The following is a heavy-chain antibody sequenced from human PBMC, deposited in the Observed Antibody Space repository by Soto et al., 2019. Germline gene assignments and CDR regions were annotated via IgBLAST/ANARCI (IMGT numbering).Heavy chain of an antibody. J-gene: IGHJ4*02. CDR3: VRDSGRGFYFDY. D-gene: IGHD3-10*01. Sequence: EVHLVESGGGLVQPGGSLRLSCAASGFTFSDHYMDWVRQAPGKGLVWVGRIRNRPNSYTTQYAASVKGRFAVLRDDSENLVYLQMNDLKTEDTAVYYCVRDSGRGFYFDYWGQGAQVTVSS. V-gene: IGHV3-72*01. CDR1: GFTFSDHY. CDR2: IRNRPNSYTT.